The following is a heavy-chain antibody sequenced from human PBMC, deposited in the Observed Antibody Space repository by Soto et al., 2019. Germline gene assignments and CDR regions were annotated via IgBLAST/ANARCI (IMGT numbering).Heavy chain of an antibody. Sequence: GGSLRLSCAASGFTFSSYWMSWVRQAPGKGLEWVANIKQDGSEKYYVDSVKGRFTISRDNAKNSLYLQMNSLRAEDTAVYYCASERGGYCSGGSCYNNWFDPWGQGTLVTVSS. CDR2: IKQDGSEK. CDR3: ASERGGYCSGGSCYNNWFDP. J-gene: IGHJ5*02. CDR1: GFTFSSYW. D-gene: IGHD2-15*01. V-gene: IGHV3-7*01.